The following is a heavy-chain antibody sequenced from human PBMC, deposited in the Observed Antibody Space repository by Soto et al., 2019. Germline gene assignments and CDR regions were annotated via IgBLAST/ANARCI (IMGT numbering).Heavy chain of an antibody. CDR2: IIPIFGTA. CDR3: ARSFVRGGSCYPFDY. D-gene: IGHD2-15*01. J-gene: IGHJ4*02. V-gene: IGHV1-69*12. CDR1: GGTFSNYA. Sequence: QVQLVQSGAEVKKTGSSVKVSCKASGGTFSNYAISWVRQASGQGLEWMGGIIPIFGTANYAQKFQGRVTITADESTSTAYMELSSLRSEDTAVYYCARSFVRGGSCYPFDYWGQGTLVTVSS.